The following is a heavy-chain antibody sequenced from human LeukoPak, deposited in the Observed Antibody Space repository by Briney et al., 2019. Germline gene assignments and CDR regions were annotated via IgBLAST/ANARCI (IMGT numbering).Heavy chain of an antibody. V-gene: IGHV4-4*02. Sequence: SETLSLTCAVSGGSISSSNWWIWVRPPPGKGLEWIGEIYHSGTTNYNPSLKSRVTISVDKSKNQFSLKLSSVTAADTAVYYCASHQWLASSIDYWGQGTLVTVSS. D-gene: IGHD6-19*01. CDR1: GGSISSSNW. J-gene: IGHJ4*02. CDR3: ASHQWLASSIDY. CDR2: IYHSGTT.